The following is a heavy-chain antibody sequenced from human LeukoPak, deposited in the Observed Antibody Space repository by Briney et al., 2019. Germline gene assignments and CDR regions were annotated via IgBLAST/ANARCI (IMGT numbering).Heavy chain of an antibody. Sequence: PGGSLRLSCAASGFTFDDYAMHWVRQAPGKGLEWVSGISWNSGSIGYADSVKGRFTISSDNAKNSLFLQMNSLRAEDTAVYYCARGAEYDGSGSYYDGNWFDPWGQGTLVTVSS. CDR3: ARGAEYDGSGSYYDGNWFDP. J-gene: IGHJ5*02. CDR1: GFTFDDYA. V-gene: IGHV3-9*01. D-gene: IGHD3-10*01. CDR2: ISWNSGSI.